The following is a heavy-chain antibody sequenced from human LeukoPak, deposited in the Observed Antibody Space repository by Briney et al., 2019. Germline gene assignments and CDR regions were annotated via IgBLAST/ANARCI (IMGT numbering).Heavy chain of an antibody. Sequence: RGSLRLSCAASGFTFSSYSMNWGCQAPGKGLEWVSSISSSSGSIYYADSLKGRFTISRDNAKNSLYLQTDSLRAEDTAVYYCARDTTYCGGGCYSLTDYWGHGNLGSVSS. J-gene: IGHJ4*01. CDR1: GFTFSSYS. CDR2: ISSSSGSI. V-gene: IGHV3-21*01. D-gene: IGHD2-21*02. CDR3: ARDTTYCGGGCYSLTDY.